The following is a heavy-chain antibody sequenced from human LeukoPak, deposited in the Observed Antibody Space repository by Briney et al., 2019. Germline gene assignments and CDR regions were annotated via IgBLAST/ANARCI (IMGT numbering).Heavy chain of an antibody. Sequence: SETLSLTCTVSGGSISSYYWSWIRQPPGKGLEWIGYIYYSGSTNYNPSLKSRVTISVDTSKNQFSLKLSSVTAADTAVYYCARAQSAAAGTGDDAFDIWGQGTMVTVSS. D-gene: IGHD6-13*01. V-gene: IGHV4-59*01. CDR3: ARAQSAAAGTGDDAFDI. J-gene: IGHJ3*02. CDR2: IYYSGST. CDR1: GGSISSYY.